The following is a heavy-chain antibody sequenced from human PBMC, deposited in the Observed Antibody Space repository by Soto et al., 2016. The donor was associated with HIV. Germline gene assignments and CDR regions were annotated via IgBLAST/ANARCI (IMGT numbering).Heavy chain of an antibody. Sequence: EVQLVESGGGLVQPGGSLRLSCAASGFTFSSYWMSWVRQAPGKGLEWVANIKQDGSEKYYVDSVKGRFTISRDNAKNSLYLQMNSLRAEDTAVYYCARELVIALREALDYWGQGTLVTVSS. J-gene: IGHJ4*02. CDR1: GFTFSSYW. V-gene: IGHV3-7*04. CDR3: ARELVIALREALDY. D-gene: IGHD2-15*01. CDR2: IKQDGSEK.